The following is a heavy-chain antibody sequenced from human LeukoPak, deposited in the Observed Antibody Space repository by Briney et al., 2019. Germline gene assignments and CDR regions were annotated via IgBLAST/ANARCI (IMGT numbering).Heavy chain of an antibody. V-gene: IGHV1-18*04. D-gene: IGHD3-9*01. CDR2: ISAYNGNS. CDR3: ARDGRTYYDVLTGYFVHWYFDL. CDR1: GYTFSNYA. Sequence: ASVTVSCTASGYTFSNYAINWVRQAPGQGLEWMGWISAYNGNSNYAQNFQGRVTMTTDTSTSTAYLELRSLRSGDTAVYYCARDGRTYYDVLTGYFVHWYFDLWGRGTLVTVSS. J-gene: IGHJ2*01.